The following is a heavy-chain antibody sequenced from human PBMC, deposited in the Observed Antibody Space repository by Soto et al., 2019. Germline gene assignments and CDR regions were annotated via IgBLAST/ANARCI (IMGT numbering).Heavy chain of an antibody. CDR3: ARGKSIFYGMDV. V-gene: IGHV3-11*01. D-gene: IGHD2-15*01. Sequence: QVQLVESGGGLVKPGGSLRLSCAASGFTFSDYYISWIRQAPGKGLEWVSYISSSGTTIYHADSVKGRFTISRDNAKNSLFLQINSLRAEDTAVYYCARGKSIFYGMDVWGQGTTVTVSS. CDR2: ISSSGTTI. J-gene: IGHJ6*02. CDR1: GFTFSDYY.